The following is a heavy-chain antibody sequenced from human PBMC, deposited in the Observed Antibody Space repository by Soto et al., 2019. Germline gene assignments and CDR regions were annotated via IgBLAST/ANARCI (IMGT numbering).Heavy chain of an antibody. CDR3: AMTARGGYCSSTSCYEVDY. CDR2: IIPILGIA. V-gene: IGHV1-69*02. D-gene: IGHD2-2*03. Sequence: ASVKVSCKASGGTFSSYTISWVRQAPGQGLEWMGRIIPILGIANYAQKFQGRVTITADKSTSTAYMELSSPRSEDTAVYYCAMTARGGYCSSTSCYEVDYWGQGTLVTVSS. CDR1: GGTFSSYT. J-gene: IGHJ4*02.